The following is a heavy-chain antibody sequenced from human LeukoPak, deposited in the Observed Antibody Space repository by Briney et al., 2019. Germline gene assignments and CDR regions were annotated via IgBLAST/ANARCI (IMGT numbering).Heavy chain of an antibody. CDR1: GFTFSRYY. Sequence: GGSLRLSCAASGFTFSRYYMTWVRQAPGKGLKWVANIKQDGSEKFYVDSVKGRFTIPRDNAKNSLFLQMNSLRAEDTAVYYCVRWIASGSGIYWYFDVWGRGTLVTVSS. CDR3: VRWIASGSGIYWYFDV. V-gene: IGHV3-7*01. CDR2: IKQDGSEK. J-gene: IGHJ2*01. D-gene: IGHD6-13*01.